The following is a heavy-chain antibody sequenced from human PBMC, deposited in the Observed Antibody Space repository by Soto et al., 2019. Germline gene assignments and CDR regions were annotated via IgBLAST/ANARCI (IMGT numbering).Heavy chain of an antibody. CDR2: IYYSGST. V-gene: IGHV4-59*08. Sequence: SETLCVTCTVAGGSISSYYWRWIRQPPGKGLEWIGYIYYSGSTNYNPSLKSRVTISVDTSKNQFSLKLSSVTAADTAVYYCARSRYGSGSPNFDYWGQGTLVTVSS. CDR1: GGSISSYY. CDR3: ARSRYGSGSPNFDY. J-gene: IGHJ4*02. D-gene: IGHD3-10*01.